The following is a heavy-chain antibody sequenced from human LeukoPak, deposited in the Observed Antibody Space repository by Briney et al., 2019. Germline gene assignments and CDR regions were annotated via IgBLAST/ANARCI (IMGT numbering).Heavy chain of an antibody. CDR2: IWYDGRDK. CDR3: AKDPYSYGSYFYY. Sequence: GGSLRLSCAASGFTFSGCGMHWVRQAPGKWLEWVAFIWYDGRDKYYADSVKGQFTISRDNSKNTLYLQMNSLRAEDTAVYYCAKDPYSYGSYFYYWGQGTLVTVSS. V-gene: IGHV3-30*02. D-gene: IGHD5-18*01. J-gene: IGHJ4*02. CDR1: GFTFSGCG.